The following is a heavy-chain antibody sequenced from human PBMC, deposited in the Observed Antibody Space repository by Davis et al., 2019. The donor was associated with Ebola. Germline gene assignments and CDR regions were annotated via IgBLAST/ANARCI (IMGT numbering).Heavy chain of an antibody. CDR2: IKQDGSEK. Sequence: GESLKISCAASGFTFSSSVMSWVRQAPGKGLEWVANIKQDGSEKYYVDSVKGRFTISRDNAKNSLYLQMNSLRAEDTAVYYCAKAPVRFLEWFTTDYWGKGTLVTVSS. CDR3: AKAPVRFLEWFTTDY. D-gene: IGHD3-3*01. J-gene: IGHJ4*02. V-gene: IGHV3-7*03. CDR1: GFTFSSSV.